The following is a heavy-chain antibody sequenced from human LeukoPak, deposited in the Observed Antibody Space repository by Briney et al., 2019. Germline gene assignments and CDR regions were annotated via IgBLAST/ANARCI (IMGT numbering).Heavy chain of an antibody. CDR3: ARDPLLAVAYAFDI. J-gene: IGHJ3*02. V-gene: IGHV3-23*01. Sequence: PGGSLRLSCAASGFTFSSYAMSWVRQAPGKGLEWVSAISGSGSTIYYADSVKGRFTISRDNAKNSLYLQMNSLRAEDTAVYYCARDPLLAVAYAFDIWGQGTMVTVSS. CDR1: GFTFSSYA. CDR2: ISGSGSTI. D-gene: IGHD6-19*01.